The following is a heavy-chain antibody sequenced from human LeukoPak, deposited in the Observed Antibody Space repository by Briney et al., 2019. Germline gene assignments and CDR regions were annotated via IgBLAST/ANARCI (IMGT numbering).Heavy chain of an antibody. CDR3: TSHTRSIVATTRTDY. CDR2: IRSKANSYAT. V-gene: IGHV3-73*01. Sequence: HPGGSLKLSCAASGFTFSGSAMHWVRQASGKGLEWAGRIRSKANSYATAYAASVKGRFTISRDDSKNTAYLQMNSLKTEDTAVYYCTSHTRSIVATTRTDYWGQGTLVTVSS. D-gene: IGHD5-12*01. J-gene: IGHJ4*02. CDR1: GFTFSGSA.